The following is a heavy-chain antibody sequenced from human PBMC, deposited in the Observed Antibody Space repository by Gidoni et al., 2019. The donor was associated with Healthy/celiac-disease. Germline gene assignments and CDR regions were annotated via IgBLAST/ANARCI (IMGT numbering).Heavy chain of an antibody. CDR3: AKDPSRYYDSSGYYPDY. Sequence: EVQLLESGGGLVQPGGSLRLSCAASGFTFSSYAMSWVRQAPGKGLECVSAISGSGGSTYYADSVKGRFTISRDNSKNTLYLQMNSLRAEDTAVYYCAKDPSRYYDSSGYYPDYWGQGTLVTVSS. CDR1: GFTFSSYA. D-gene: IGHD3-22*01. J-gene: IGHJ4*02. CDR2: ISGSGGST. V-gene: IGHV3-23*01.